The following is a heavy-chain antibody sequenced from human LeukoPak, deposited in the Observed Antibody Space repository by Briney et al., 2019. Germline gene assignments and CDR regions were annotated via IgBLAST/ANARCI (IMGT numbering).Heavy chain of an antibody. D-gene: IGHD3-10*02. CDR2: INHSGST. Sequence: SETLSLTCAVYGGSFSGYYWSWIRQPPGKGLEWIGEINHSGSTNYNPSLKSRVTISVDTSKNQFSLKLSSVTAADTAVYYCARGLMRAVRGRNYMDVWGKGTTVTVSS. CDR1: GGSFSGYY. CDR3: ARGLMRAVRGRNYMDV. J-gene: IGHJ6*03. V-gene: IGHV4-34*01.